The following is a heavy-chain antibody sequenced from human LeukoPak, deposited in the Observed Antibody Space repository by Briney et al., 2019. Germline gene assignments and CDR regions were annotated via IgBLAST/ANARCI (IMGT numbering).Heavy chain of an antibody. CDR3: ARVDDSSGYYYYFDY. D-gene: IGHD3-22*01. J-gene: IGHJ4*02. CDR1: GYTFTSYG. Sequence: GASVKVSCKASGYTFTSYGISWVRQAPGQGLEWMGWISGYNGNTNYAQKLQGRVTMTTDTSTSTAYMELRSLRSDDTAVYYCARVDDSSGYYYYFDYWGQGTLVTVSS. V-gene: IGHV1-18*01. CDR2: ISGYNGNT.